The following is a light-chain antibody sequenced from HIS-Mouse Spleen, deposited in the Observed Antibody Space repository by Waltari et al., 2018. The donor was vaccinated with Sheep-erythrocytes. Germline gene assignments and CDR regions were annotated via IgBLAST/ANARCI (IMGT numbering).Light chain of an antibody. J-gene: IGLJ1*01. CDR1: SSDVGSYNL. Sequence: QSALTQPASVSGSPGQSITISCTGTSSDVGSYNLVSWYQQHPGKAPKLMMYDVSKRPSGFPDRFSGSKSGNTASLTSSGLQAEDEADYYCCSYAGSYNHVFATGTKVTVL. V-gene: IGLV2-23*02. CDR2: DVS. CDR3: CSYAGSYNHV.